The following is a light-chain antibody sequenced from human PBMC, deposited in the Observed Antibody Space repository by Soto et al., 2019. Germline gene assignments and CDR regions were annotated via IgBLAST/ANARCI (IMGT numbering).Light chain of an antibody. CDR3: QQYNNWPPLT. V-gene: IGKV3-15*01. CDR2: GTS. CDR1: QSVKSSY. Sequence: EIVLTQSPGTLSLSPVERATLPCRASQSVKSSYLAWYQHKPGQAPRLLIYGTSTRATGIPARFSGSGSGTEFTLTISSLQSEDFAVYYCQQYNNWPPLTFGGGTKVDIK. J-gene: IGKJ4*01.